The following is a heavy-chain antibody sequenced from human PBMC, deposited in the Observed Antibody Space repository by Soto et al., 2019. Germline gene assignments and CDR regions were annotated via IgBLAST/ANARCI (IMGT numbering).Heavy chain of an antibody. Sequence: QVQLVQSGAEVKKPGASVRVSCKASGYTFTSYGISWVRQAPGQGLEWTGWISAYNGNTNYAQKLQGRVTLTTDTSPSTAYMELRSLRSDDTAVYSCARDREGYGSGIWGQGTLVTVSS. CDR2: ISAYNGNT. J-gene: IGHJ4*02. CDR1: GYTFTSYG. V-gene: IGHV1-18*01. CDR3: ARDREGYGSGI. D-gene: IGHD3-10*01.